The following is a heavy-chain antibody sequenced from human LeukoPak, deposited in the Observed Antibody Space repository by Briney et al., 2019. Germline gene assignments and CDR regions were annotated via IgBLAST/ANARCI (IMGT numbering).Heavy chain of an antibody. V-gene: IGHV4-59*01. CDR1: GGSISSYY. J-gene: IGHJ5*02. CDR2: IYYSGST. D-gene: IGHD6-19*01. Sequence: SETLSLTCTVSGGSISSYYWSWIRQPPGKGLEWVGYIYYSGSTSYNPSLKSRVTISVDTSKNQFSLKLSSVTAADTAVYYCARGWYWGTWLDPWGQGTLVTVSS. CDR3: ARGWYWGTWLDP.